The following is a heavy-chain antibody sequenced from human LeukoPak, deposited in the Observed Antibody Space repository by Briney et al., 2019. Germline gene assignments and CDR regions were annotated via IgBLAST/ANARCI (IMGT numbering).Heavy chain of an antibody. J-gene: IGHJ4*02. V-gene: IGHV1-2*02. CDR3: ATEAMGSITLVRGVMDY. CDR2: INPNSGGT. Sequence: GASVKVSCKATGYSFTGSYMHWVRQAPGQGLEWMGWINPNSGGTNYAQKFQGRVTMTRDTSISTAYMELSRLRSDDMAVYYCATEAMGSITLVRGVMDYWGQGTLVTVSS. CDR1: GYSFTGSY. D-gene: IGHD3-10*01.